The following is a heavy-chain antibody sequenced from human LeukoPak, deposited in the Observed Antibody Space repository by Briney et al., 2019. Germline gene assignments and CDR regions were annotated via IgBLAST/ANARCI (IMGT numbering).Heavy chain of an antibody. V-gene: IGHV4-34*01. D-gene: IGHD3-9*01. J-gene: IGHJ6*03. CDR1: GGSFSGYY. Sequence: SETLSLTCAVYGGSFSGYYWSWIRQPPGKGLEWVGEINHSGSTNYNPSLKSRVTISVDTSKNQFSLKLSSVTAADTAVYYCARVQRYFDWLSNYYYYYYMDVWGKGTTVTVSS. CDR3: ARVQRYFDWLSNYYYYYYMDV. CDR2: INHSGST.